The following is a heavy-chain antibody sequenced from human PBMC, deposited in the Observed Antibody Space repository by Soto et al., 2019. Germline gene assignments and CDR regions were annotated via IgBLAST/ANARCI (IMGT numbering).Heavy chain of an antibody. CDR3: SRDLWRRHYYYGMYV. J-gene: IGHJ6*02. D-gene: IGHD3-3*01. Sequence: QVQLVESGGGVVQPGRSLRLSCAASGFTFSSYGMHWVRQAPGKGLEWVAVISYDGSNKYYADSVKGRFTISRDNSKTTLSLQMNSLRAEDKAVYYCSRDLWRRHYYYGMYVWGQGTTVTVSS. CDR2: ISYDGSNK. V-gene: IGHV3-30*03. CDR1: GFTFSSYG.